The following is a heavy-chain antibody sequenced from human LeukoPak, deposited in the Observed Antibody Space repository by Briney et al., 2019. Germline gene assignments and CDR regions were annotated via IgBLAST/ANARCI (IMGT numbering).Heavy chain of an antibody. D-gene: IGHD1-26*01. CDR1: GGSFSGYY. J-gene: IGHJ3*02. V-gene: IGHV4-34*01. CDR3: ARDGRDRPYAFDI. CDR2: IYHSGST. Sequence: SETLSLTCAVSGGSFSGYYWTWIRQPPGKGLEWIGSIYHSGSTYYNPSLKSRVTISVDTSKNQFSLKLSSVTAADTAVYYCARDGRDRPYAFDIWGQGTMVTVSS.